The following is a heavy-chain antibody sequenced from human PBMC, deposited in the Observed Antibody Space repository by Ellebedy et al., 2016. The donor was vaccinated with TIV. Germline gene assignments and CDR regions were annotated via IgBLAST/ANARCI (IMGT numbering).Heavy chain of an antibody. CDR2: IWLDGSLT. CDR3: ARELLGGQGDMDV. J-gene: IGHJ6*02. CDR1: GFTFTDFH. D-gene: IGHD1-26*01. V-gene: IGHV3-33*01. Sequence: GESLKISCAASGFTFTDFHMHWFRQAPGTGLEWVAVIWLDGSLTFYADSVKGRFTLSRDNSKNMLYLQMDNLRVEDTALYYCARELLGGQGDMDVWGQGTTVTVSS.